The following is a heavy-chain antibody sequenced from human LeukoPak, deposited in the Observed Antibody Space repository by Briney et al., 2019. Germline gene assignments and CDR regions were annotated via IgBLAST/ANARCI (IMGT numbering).Heavy chain of an antibody. CDR3: ARSDYGDYVTNY. V-gene: IGHV3-21*01. D-gene: IGHD4-17*01. J-gene: IGHJ4*02. Sequence: GGSLRLSCAASGITLTTNGMHWVRQASGQGLEWVSSISSGSDYIYYAGSVKGRFTISRDNAKNSLYLQMNSLRAEDTAVYYCARSDYGDYVTNYWGQGTLVTVSS. CDR2: ISSGSDYI. CDR1: GITLTTNG.